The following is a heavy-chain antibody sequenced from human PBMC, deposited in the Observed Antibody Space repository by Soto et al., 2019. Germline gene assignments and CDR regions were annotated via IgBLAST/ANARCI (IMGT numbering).Heavy chain of an antibody. CDR2: INAGNGNT. CDR1: GYTFTSYA. Sequence: QVQLVQSGAEVKKPGASVKVSCKASGYTFTSYAMHWVRQAPGQRLEWMGWINAGNGNTKYSQKFQGRVTITRDTSARTAYMELSSLRSEDTAVYYCARGSGYSSGWYDFDYWGQGTLVTVSS. V-gene: IGHV1-3*01. CDR3: ARGSGYSSGWYDFDY. J-gene: IGHJ4*02. D-gene: IGHD6-19*01.